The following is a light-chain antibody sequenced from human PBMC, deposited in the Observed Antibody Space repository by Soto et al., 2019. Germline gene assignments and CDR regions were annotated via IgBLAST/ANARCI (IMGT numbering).Light chain of an antibody. CDR3: QKYNSAPLT. CDR1: QGISNY. V-gene: IGKV1-27*01. CDR2: AAS. J-gene: IGKJ5*01. Sequence: DIQMTQSPSSLSAFVGDRVTITCRASQGISNYVAWFQQKPGKVPKLLIYAASTLQLGVPSRFSGSGSGTEFTLTISSLQPEDVAVYYCQKYNSAPLTFCQGTRLEIK.